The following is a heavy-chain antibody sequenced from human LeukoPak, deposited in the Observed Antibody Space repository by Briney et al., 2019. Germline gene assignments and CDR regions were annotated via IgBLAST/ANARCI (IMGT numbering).Heavy chain of an antibody. J-gene: IGHJ5*01. V-gene: IGHV4-59*01. D-gene: IGHD3-22*01. CDR1: GGSISSYY. CDR3: ATSGYPPVFDF. CDR2: IYYSGST. Sequence: SETLSLTCTVSGGSISSYYWSWIRQPPGKGLEWIGYIYYSGSTDYNPSLEGRVTMSVDTSKNQFSLKMNSMTAADTAMYYCATSGYPPVFDFWGQGALVTVSS.